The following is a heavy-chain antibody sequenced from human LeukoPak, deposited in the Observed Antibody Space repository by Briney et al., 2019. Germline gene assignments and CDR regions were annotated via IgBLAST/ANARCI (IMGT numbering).Heavy chain of an antibody. D-gene: IGHD3-10*01. J-gene: IGHJ4*02. CDR3: ARWSYVSGTWFLDY. CDR2: INEDGTTI. Sequence: GGSLRLSCAASGLTFSNTWMTWVRQAPGRGLEWVADINEDGTTIYYVDSVKGRFTISRDNAKNSLSLQLNTLRGGDTAVYYCARWSYVSGTWFLDYWGQGTLVTVSS. CDR1: GLTFSNTW. V-gene: IGHV3-7*05.